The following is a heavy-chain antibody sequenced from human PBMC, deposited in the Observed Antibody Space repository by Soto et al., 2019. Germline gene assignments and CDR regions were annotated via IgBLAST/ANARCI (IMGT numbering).Heavy chain of an antibody. V-gene: IGHV3-33*03. D-gene: IGHD2-15*01. CDR2: IWYDGSNK. CDR3: ARWGCSGSNCNLNQRSFDL. CDR1: GFIFNEYG. Sequence: QVQLVESGGGVVQPGRSLRLSCAASGFIFNEYGMHWVRQAPGKGLEWVAGIWYDGSNKYYADSVKGRFTFSRDNSKNTMSLQMNSLRAEDTAVYYCARWGCSGSNCNLNQRSFDLWGQGTIVTVSS. J-gene: IGHJ4*02.